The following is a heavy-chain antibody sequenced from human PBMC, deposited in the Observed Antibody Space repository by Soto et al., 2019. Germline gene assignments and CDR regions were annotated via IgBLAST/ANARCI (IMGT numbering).Heavy chain of an antibody. Sequence: PGGSLRLSCAVSGFTFSGSVMHWVRQASGKGLKWVGRIKTKVNNYATAYAASVKGRFTISRDDSKNTSFLQLNSLKTEDTAIYYCAGLLSSREDYVFDSWGQGVLVTVSS. CDR2: IKTKVNNYAT. D-gene: IGHD4-17*01. J-gene: IGHJ4*02. CDR3: AGLLSSREDYVFDS. V-gene: IGHV3-73*01. CDR1: GFTFSGSV.